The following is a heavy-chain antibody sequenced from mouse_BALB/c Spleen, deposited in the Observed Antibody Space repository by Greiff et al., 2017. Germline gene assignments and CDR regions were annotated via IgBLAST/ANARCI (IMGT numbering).Heavy chain of an antibody. CDR1: GFSLTSYG. CDR2: IWAGGST. Sequence: VKLMESGPVLVAPSQSLSITCTVSGFSLTSYGVHWVRQPPGKGLEWLGVIWAGGSTNYNSALMSRLSISKDNSKSQVFLKMNSLQTDDTAMYYCARERRPWYFDVWGAGTTVTVSS. V-gene: IGHV2-9*02. CDR3: ARERRPWYFDV. J-gene: IGHJ1*01.